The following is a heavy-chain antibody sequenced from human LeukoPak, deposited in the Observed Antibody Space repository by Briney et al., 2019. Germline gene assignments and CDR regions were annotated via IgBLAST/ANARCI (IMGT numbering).Heavy chain of an antibody. CDR2: ISYDGSNK. CDR1: GFTFSSYG. Sequence: GGSLRLSCAASGFTFSSYGMHWVRQAPGKGLEWVAVISYDGSNKYYTDSVKGRFTISRGNSKNTLYLQLNSLKPEDTAVYYCAKDTRCGGDCYSVGNYWGQGTLVTVSS. D-gene: IGHD2-21*02. J-gene: IGHJ4*02. CDR3: AKDTRCGGDCYSVGNY. V-gene: IGHV3-30*18.